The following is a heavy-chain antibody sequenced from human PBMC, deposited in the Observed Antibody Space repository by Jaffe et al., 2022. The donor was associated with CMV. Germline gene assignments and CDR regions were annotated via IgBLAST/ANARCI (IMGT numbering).Heavy chain of an antibody. CDR2: ISSSSSTI. V-gene: IGHV3-48*02. Sequence: EVQLVESGGGLVQPGGSLRLSCAASGFTFSSYSMNWVRQAPGKGLEWVSYISSSSSTIYYADSVKGRFTISRDNAKNSLYLQMNSLRDEDTAVYYCARSAYYDFWSGYPDWYFDLWGRGTLVTVSS. CDR1: GFTFSSYS. CDR3: ARSAYYDFWSGYPDWYFDL. D-gene: IGHD3-3*01. J-gene: IGHJ2*01.